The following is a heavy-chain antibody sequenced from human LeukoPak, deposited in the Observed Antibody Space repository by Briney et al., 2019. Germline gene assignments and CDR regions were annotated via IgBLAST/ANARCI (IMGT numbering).Heavy chain of an antibody. D-gene: IGHD6-19*01. CDR1: GDSISSNSYY. Sequence: SETLSLTCTVSGDSISSNSYYWGWIRQPPGKGLEWIGSIYYSGSTYYYPSLKSRVTISVDTSKNQFSLKLSSVTAADTAVYYCASSGWYLLPGVYWGQGTLVTVSS. CDR3: ASSGWYLLPGVY. CDR2: IYYSGST. J-gene: IGHJ4*02. V-gene: IGHV4-39*01.